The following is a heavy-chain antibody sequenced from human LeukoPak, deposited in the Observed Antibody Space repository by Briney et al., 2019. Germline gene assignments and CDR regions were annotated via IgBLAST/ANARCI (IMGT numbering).Heavy chain of an antibody. CDR1: GFTFSNYA. CDR2: IGGSGGTT. V-gene: IGHV3-23*01. J-gene: IGHJ4*02. D-gene: IGHD3-22*01. CDR3: AKLHYYDSSGYGES. Sequence: GGSLRLSCEASGFTFSNYAMTWVRQAPGKGLEWVSSIGGSGGTTYYADSVRGRFTISRDNSKNRLYLRMNRLRAEDTALYYCAKLHYYDSSGYGESWGQGTLVTVSS.